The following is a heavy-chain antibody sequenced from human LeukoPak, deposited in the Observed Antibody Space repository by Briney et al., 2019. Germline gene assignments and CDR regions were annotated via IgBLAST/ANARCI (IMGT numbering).Heavy chain of an antibody. CDR3: ARDVSRGDMRFDP. V-gene: IGHV4-38-2*02. D-gene: IGHD3-16*01. J-gene: IGHJ5*02. Sequence: PSETLSLTCAVSGHSISTGYYWGWIRQPPGKGLEWIGSMSHNRGTYYNPSLKSRVTISVDTSKNQFSLKLSSVTAADTAVYYCARDVSRGDMRFDPWGQGTLVTVSS. CDR1: GHSISTGYY. CDR2: MSHNRGT.